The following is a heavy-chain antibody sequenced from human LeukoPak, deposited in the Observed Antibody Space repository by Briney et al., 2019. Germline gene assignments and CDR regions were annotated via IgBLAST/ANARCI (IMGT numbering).Heavy chain of an antibody. D-gene: IGHD3-9*01. CDR2: FDPEDGET. CDR3: ATRGMNILTGYSGWFDP. J-gene: IGHJ5*02. Sequence: ASVKVSCKVSGYTLTELSIHWVRQPPGKGLEWMGGFDPEDGETIYSQKFQGRVAMTEDTSTDTAYMELSSLRSEDTAVYYCATRGMNILTGYSGWFDPWGQGTLVTVSS. V-gene: IGHV1-24*01. CDR1: GYTLTELS.